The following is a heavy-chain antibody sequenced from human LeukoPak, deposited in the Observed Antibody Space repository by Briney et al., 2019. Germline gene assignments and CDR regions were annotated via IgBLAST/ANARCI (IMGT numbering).Heavy chain of an antibody. CDR1: GFTFSNYW. J-gene: IGHJ4*01. CDR3: AKDLVIAAAGSPVDY. D-gene: IGHD6-13*01. CDR2: IKQDGSEK. Sequence: GGSLRLSCAASGFTFSNYWMSWVRQAPGKGLEWVANIKQDGSEKDYVDFMKGRFTISRDNAKNSVYLQVNSLRAEDTAVYYCAKDLVIAAAGSPVDYWGHGTLVFVSS. V-gene: IGHV3-7*03.